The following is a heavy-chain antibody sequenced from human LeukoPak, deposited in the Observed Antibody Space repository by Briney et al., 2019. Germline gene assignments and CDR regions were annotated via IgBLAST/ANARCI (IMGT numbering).Heavy chain of an antibody. CDR2: IYPNSGGT. CDR3: ARDIGLGEAAGTSDY. V-gene: IGHV1-2*02. J-gene: IGHJ4*02. Sequence: VASVKVSCKASGYTFTGYYIHWVRQAPGQGLEWMGWIYPNSGGTNYAQKFQGRVTMTRDTSISTAYMELSRLRSDDTAVYDCARDIGLGEAAGTSDYWGQGTLVTVSS. CDR1: GYTFTGYY. D-gene: IGHD6-13*01.